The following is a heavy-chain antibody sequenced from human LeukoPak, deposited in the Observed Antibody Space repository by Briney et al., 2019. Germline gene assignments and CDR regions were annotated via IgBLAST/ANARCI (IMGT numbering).Heavy chain of an antibody. V-gene: IGHV1-24*01. Sequence: ASVKVSCKVSGYTLTELSMHWVRQAPGKGLEWMGGFDSEDGETIYAQKFQGRVTMTEDTSTDTAYMELSSLRSEDTAVYYCATESSGWYSDSYFDYWGQGTLVTVSS. CDR3: ATESSGWYSDSYFDY. D-gene: IGHD6-19*01. J-gene: IGHJ4*02. CDR2: FDSEDGET. CDR1: GYTLTELS.